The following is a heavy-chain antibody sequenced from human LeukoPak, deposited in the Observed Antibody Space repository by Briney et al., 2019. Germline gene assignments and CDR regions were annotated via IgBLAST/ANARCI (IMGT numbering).Heavy chain of an antibody. CDR1: GGSISSHY. CDR2: INHSGST. J-gene: IGHJ4*02. D-gene: IGHD2-15*01. Sequence: PSETLSLTCTVSGGSISSHYWSWIRQPPGKGLEWIGEINHSGSTNYNPSLKSRVTISVDTSKNQFSLKLSSVTAADTAVYYCARGGYRMVAATRYYFDYWGQGTLVTVSS. V-gene: IGHV4-34*01. CDR3: ARGGYRMVAATRYYFDY.